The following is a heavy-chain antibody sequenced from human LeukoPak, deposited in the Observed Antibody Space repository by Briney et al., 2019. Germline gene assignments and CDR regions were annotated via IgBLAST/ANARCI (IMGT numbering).Heavy chain of an antibody. CDR1: GGSISSGDYY. D-gene: IGHD2-2*01. CDR3: ARAPVGYCSGTSCYPDWFDP. CDR2: IYYSGST. J-gene: IGHJ5*02. Sequence: SETLSLTCTVSGGSISSGDYYWSWIRQPPGKGLEWIGYIYYSGSTYYNPSLKSRVTISVDTSKNQFSLKLSPVTAADTAVYYCARAPVGYCSGTSCYPDWFDPWGQGTLVTVSS. V-gene: IGHV4-30-4*08.